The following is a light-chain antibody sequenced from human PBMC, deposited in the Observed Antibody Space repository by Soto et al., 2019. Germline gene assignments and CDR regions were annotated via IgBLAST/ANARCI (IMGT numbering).Light chain of an antibody. J-gene: IGKJ5*01. CDR1: QTVRNNY. Sequence: EFVLTQSPGTLSLSPWERATLSCRASQTVRNNYLAWYQQKPGQAPRLLIYDASSRATGIPDRFSGGGSGTDFTLPISRLEPEDFAVYYCQQYGSSRAITFGQGTRLEIK. V-gene: IGKV3-20*01. CDR2: DAS. CDR3: QQYGSSRAIT.